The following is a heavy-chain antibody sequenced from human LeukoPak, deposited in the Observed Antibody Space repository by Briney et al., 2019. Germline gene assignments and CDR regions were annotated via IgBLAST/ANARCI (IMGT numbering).Heavy chain of an antibody. V-gene: IGHV3-15*01. Sequence: PGGSLRLSCAASGFTFSNAWMSWVRQAPGKGLEWVGRIKSKTDGGTTDYAAPVKGRFTISRDDSKNTLYLQMNSLKTEDTAVYYCTTTYCSGGSCYNFDYWGQGTLVTVSS. CDR2: IKSKTDGGTT. J-gene: IGHJ4*02. D-gene: IGHD2-15*01. CDR3: TTTYCSGGSCYNFDY. CDR1: GFTFSNAW.